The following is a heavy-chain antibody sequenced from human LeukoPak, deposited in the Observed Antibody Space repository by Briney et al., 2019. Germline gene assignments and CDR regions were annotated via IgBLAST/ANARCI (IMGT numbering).Heavy chain of an antibody. D-gene: IGHD3-3*01. CDR2: IYYSGNT. CDR1: GDSISRNY. J-gene: IGHJ4*02. V-gene: IGHV4-59*08. Sequence: SETLSLTCIASGDSISRNYWSWIRQPPGKGLEWIGYIYYSGNTNYNPSLESRVTISVDTSKNQFSLKLSSVTATDTAVYYCARHSLEAFDYWGQGNLVTVSS. CDR3: ARHSLEAFDY.